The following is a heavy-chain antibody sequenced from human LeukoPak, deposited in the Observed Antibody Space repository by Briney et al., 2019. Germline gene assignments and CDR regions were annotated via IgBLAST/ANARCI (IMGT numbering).Heavy chain of an antibody. CDR3: ARNGGYDSGYFYGMDV. Sequence: GGSLRLSRAASGFTVSSNYMSWVRQAPGLGLEWVSVIYSGGSTYYADSVKGRFTISRDNSKNTLYLQMNSLRAEDTAVYYCARNGGYDSGYFYGMDVWGQGTTVTVSS. D-gene: IGHD5-12*01. J-gene: IGHJ6*02. V-gene: IGHV3-53*01. CDR2: IYSGGST. CDR1: GFTVSSNY.